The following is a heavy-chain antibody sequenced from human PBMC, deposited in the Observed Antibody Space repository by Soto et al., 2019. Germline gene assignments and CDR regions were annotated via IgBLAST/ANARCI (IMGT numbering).Heavy chain of an antibody. J-gene: IGHJ5*02. V-gene: IGHV4-39*01. CDR2: IYYSGNT. CDR3: ARHGVVRGVIIWWFDP. D-gene: IGHD3-10*01. CDR1: GGSISSSSYY. Sequence: PSETLSLTCTVSGGSISSSSYYWGRIRQPPGKGLEWIGSIYYSGNTYYNPSLKSRVTISVDTSKNQFSLKLNSVTAADTAVYYCARHGVVRGVIIWWFDPWGQGTLVTVSS.